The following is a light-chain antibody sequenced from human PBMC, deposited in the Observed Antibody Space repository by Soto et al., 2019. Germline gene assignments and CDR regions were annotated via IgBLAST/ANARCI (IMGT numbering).Light chain of an antibody. CDR3: GADHGSGSNFPL. CDR1: SGYSNYK. CDR2: VGTGGIVG. V-gene: IGLV9-49*01. Sequence: QPVLTQPPSASASLGASVTLTCTLSSGYSNYKVDWYQQRPGKGPRFVMRVGTGGIVGSKGDGIPDRFSVLGSGLNRNLTIKNIQEEDESDYHCGADHGSGSNFPLFGGGTKVTVL. J-gene: IGLJ2*01.